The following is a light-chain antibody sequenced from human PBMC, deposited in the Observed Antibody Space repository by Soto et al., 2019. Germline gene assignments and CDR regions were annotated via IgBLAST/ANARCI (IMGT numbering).Light chain of an antibody. CDR1: QSVSSSY. Sequence: EVVFTQSPVTLSLSPGERATLSCRASQSVSSSYLAWYQQKPGQAPRLLIYGASSRATGIPDRFSGSGSGTDFTLTISRLEPEDFAVYYCQQYGSSFTFGPGTKVDIK. V-gene: IGKV3-20*01. CDR3: QQYGSSFT. CDR2: GAS. J-gene: IGKJ3*01.